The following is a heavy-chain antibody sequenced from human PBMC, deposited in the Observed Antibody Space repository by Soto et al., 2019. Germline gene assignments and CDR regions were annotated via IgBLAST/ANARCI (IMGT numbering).Heavy chain of an antibody. V-gene: IGHV3-30*18. CDR2: ISYDGSNK. Sequence: PGGSLRLSCAAFGFTFSSYGMHWVRQAPGKGLECVAVISYDGSNKYYADSVKGRFTISRDNSKNTLYLQMNSLRAEDTAVYYCAKDLYYYDSSGYPASMGLDYWGQGTLVTVSS. J-gene: IGHJ4*02. CDR3: AKDLYYYDSSGYPASMGLDY. D-gene: IGHD3-22*01. CDR1: GFTFSSYG.